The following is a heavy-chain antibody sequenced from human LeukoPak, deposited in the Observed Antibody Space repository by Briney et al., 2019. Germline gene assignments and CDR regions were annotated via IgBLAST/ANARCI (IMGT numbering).Heavy chain of an antibody. J-gene: IGHJ4*02. CDR1: GFTFSDYY. V-gene: IGHV3-11*04. D-gene: IGHD4-23*01. Sequence: GGSLRLSCAASGFTFSDYYMSWIRQAPGRGLEWVSYISSSGSTIYYADSVKGRFTISRDNAKNSVYLQMNTLRAEDTAVYYCARYIETPRRDLDYWGQGTLVTVSS. CDR2: ISSSGSTI. CDR3: ARYIETPRRDLDY.